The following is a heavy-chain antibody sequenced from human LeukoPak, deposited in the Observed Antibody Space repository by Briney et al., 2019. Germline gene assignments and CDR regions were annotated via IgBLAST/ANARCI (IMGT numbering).Heavy chain of an antibody. D-gene: IGHD5-12*01. J-gene: IGHJ4*02. CDR2: IYYSGST. V-gene: IGHV4-59*01. Sequence: SETLSLTCTVSGGSISSYYWSWIRQPPGKGLEWIGYIYYSGSTNYNPSLKSRVTISVDTSKNQFSLKLSSVTAADTAVYYCAREAVRWLRFEDYWGQGTLVTVSS. CDR1: GGSISSYY. CDR3: AREAVRWLRFEDY.